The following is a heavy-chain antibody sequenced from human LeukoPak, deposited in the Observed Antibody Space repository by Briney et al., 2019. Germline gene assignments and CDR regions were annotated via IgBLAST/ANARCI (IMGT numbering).Heavy chain of an antibody. CDR3: ARDLGCSGGSCYYGMDV. CDR1: GGTFSSYA. Sequence: VASVTVSFTASGGTFSSYAISWVRQAPGQGLEWMGIINPSGGSTSYAQKFQGRVTMTRDTSTSTVYMELSSLRSEDTAVYYCARDLGCSGGSCYYGMDVWGQGTTVTVSS. V-gene: IGHV1-46*01. CDR2: INPSGGST. D-gene: IGHD2-15*01. J-gene: IGHJ6*02.